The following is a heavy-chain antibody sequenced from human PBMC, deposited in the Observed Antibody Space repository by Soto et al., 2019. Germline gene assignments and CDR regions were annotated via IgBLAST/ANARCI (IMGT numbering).Heavy chain of an antibody. Sequence: QITLTESGPTLEKPTQTLTLTCTFSGFSLSTSGVGVGWIRQTPGKALEWLALIYWDDDKRYSPFLKSRLTITKDTSKNQVVLTITNIDPVDTATYYCARRLKESGTFYDFRSGHVLSYFDSWGQGTRVTVSS. CDR2: IYWDDDK. D-gene: IGHD3-3*01. CDR3: ARRLKESGTFYDFRSGHVLSYFDS. CDR1: GFSLSTSGVG. J-gene: IGHJ4*02. V-gene: IGHV2-5*02.